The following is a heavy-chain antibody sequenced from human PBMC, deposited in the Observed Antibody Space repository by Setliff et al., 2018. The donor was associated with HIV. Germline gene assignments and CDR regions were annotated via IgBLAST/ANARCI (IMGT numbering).Heavy chain of an antibody. V-gene: IGHV7-4-1*02. D-gene: IGHD3-9*01. CDR2: INTNTGNP. J-gene: IGHJ6*03. CDR1: GYTFTSYA. CDR3: ARGDRVYDILTGYHRYYYYYMDV. Sequence: ASVKVSCKASGYTFTSYAMNWVRQAPGQGLEWMGWINTNTGNPTYAQGFTGRFVFSLDTSVSTAYLQISSLKAEDTAVYYCARGDRVYDILTGYHRYYYYYMDVWGKGTTVTVSS.